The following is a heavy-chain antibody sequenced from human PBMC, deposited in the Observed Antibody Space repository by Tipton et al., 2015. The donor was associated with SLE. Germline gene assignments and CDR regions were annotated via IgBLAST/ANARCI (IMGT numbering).Heavy chain of an antibody. Sequence: SLRLSCAASGFTFTYYGMHWARQAPGKGLEWVAGIWYDGSNEKYADSVKGRFIISRDNAENTLYLQMNSLRDDDTAVYYCARGKFTYDSTGLFDNWGQGTQVTVSS. V-gene: IGHV3-33*08. CDR2: IWYDGSNE. CDR1: GFTFTYYG. D-gene: IGHD3-22*01. J-gene: IGHJ4*02. CDR3: ARGKFTYDSTGLFDN.